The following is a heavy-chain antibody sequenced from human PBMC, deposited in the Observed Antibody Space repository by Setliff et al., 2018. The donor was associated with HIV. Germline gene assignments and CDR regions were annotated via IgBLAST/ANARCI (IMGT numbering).Heavy chain of an antibody. CDR3: ARADNYYYDSGAFKSGLDAFDI. Sequence: KSSETLSLTCTVSGDSISTSNSYWGWVRQPPGKGLEWIGSLYYGGSTYYNPSLMSRLTISVDTSKNQFSLKLSSVTAADTAVYHCARADNYYYDSGAFKSGLDAFDIWGQGTMVTVSS. V-gene: IGHV4-39*07. J-gene: IGHJ3*02. CDR2: LYYGGST. CDR1: GDSISTSNSY. D-gene: IGHD3-22*01.